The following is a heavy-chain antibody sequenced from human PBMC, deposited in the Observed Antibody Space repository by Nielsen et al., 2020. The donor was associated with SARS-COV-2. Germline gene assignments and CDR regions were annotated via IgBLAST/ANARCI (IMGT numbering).Heavy chain of an antibody. V-gene: IGHV3-48*02. CDR3: AKELEVCCHYMDV. Sequence: GESLKISCTASGFALSAYGMDWVRQVPGRGLEWLAHIRMSDGATQYADSVWGRFTISRDNAKNSLYLQMNSLRDEDTAVYFCAKELEVCCHYMDVWGKGTTVTVSS. D-gene: IGHD5/OR15-5a*01. J-gene: IGHJ6*03. CDR1: GFALSAYG. CDR2: IRMSDGAT.